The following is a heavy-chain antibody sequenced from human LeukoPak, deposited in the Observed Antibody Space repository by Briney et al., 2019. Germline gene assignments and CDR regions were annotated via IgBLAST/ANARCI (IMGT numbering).Heavy chain of an antibody. D-gene: IGHD4-23*01. Sequence: HPGGSLRLSCAASGFTFSSYAMSWVRQAPGKGLEWVANIKQDGSEKYYVDSVKGRFTISRDNAKNSLYLQMNSLRAEDTAVYYCARDGTTVVTPDAFDIWGQGTMVTVSS. J-gene: IGHJ3*02. CDR2: IKQDGSEK. CDR1: GFTFSSYA. CDR3: ARDGTTVVTPDAFDI. V-gene: IGHV3-7*01.